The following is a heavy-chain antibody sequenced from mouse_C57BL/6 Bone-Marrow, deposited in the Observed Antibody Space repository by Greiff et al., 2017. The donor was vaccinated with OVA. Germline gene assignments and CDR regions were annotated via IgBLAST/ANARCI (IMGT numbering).Heavy chain of an antibody. Sequence: VQLQQSGAELVRPGPSVKMSCKASGYTFTNYWIGWAKQMPGHGLEWIGDIYPGGGYTNYNEKFKGKATLTADKSSSTAYMQFSSLTSEDSAIYYCALIYYGNSPWFAYWGQGTLVTVSA. CDR1: GYTFTNYW. CDR3: ALIYYGNSPWFAY. J-gene: IGHJ3*01. V-gene: IGHV1-63*01. D-gene: IGHD2-1*01. CDR2: IYPGGGYT.